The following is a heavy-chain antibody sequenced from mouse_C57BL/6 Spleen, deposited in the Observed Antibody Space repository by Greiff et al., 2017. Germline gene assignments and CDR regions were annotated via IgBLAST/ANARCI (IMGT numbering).Heavy chain of an antibody. CDR2: IYPGDGDT. V-gene: IGHV1-82*01. J-gene: IGHJ3*01. CDR1: GYAFSSSW. CDR3: ARDDYDED. D-gene: IGHD2-4*01. Sequence: QVQLKESGPELVKPGASVKISCKASGYAFSSSWMNWVKQRPGKGLEWIGRIYPGDGDTNYNGKFKGKATLTADKSSSTAYMQISSLTSEDSAVYFCARDDYDEDWGQGTLVTVSA.